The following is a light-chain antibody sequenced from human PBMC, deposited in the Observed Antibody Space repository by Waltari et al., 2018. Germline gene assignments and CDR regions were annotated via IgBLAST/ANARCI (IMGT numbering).Light chain of an antibody. CDR2: EVN. CDR1: SRDVGAFTY. Sequence: QSALTQPASVSGSPGQSITISCTGTSRDVGAFTYVSWYQQHPGKAPKLIIYEVNNRPSGVSNRFSGSKSGNTASLTISGLQAEDEADYYCNSYATNSARVFGGGTKLTVL. CDR3: NSYATNSARV. J-gene: IGLJ3*02. V-gene: IGLV2-14*01.